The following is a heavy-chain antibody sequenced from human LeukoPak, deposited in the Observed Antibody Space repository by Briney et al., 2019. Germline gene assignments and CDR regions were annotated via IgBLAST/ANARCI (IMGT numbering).Heavy chain of an antibody. J-gene: IGHJ4*02. CDR3: ARDYIAYDPLDY. D-gene: IGHD3-3*01. CDR2: ISSRSSSI. CDR1: GFTFSTYD. Sequence: PGGSLRLSCAASGFTFSTYDMNWVRQAPGKGLEWVSSISSRSSSIYYADSVKGRFTISRDNARNSLYLQMNSLRAEDTAVYWCARDYIAYDPLDYWGQGTLVTVSS. V-gene: IGHV3-21*01.